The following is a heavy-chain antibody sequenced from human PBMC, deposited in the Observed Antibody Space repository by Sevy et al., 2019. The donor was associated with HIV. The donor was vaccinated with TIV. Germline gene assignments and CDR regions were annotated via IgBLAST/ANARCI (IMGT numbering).Heavy chain of an antibody. CDR1: GFDFSIYS. J-gene: IGHJ4*02. CDR2: LSFGCGKI. Sequence: GGSLRLSCAASGFDFSIYSMSWVRQAPGKGLEWVSTLSFGCGKINYADSVKGRFTISRDNSKGSVYLQMNKMRVEDTAVYYGAREGCTKPHDYWGQGTLVTVSS. CDR3: AREGCTKPHDY. V-gene: IGHV3-23*01. D-gene: IGHD2-8*01.